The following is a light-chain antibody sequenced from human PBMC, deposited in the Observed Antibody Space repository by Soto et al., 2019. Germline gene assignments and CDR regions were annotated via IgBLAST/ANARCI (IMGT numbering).Light chain of an antibody. V-gene: IGKV3-15*01. CDR3: LQFKNSPLT. Sequence: EIVMTQSPATLSVSPGERVTLSCWASQSVGSNLAWYQRKPGQAPRLLIYGASTRATGIPARFSGSGSGTQFTLTISSLQSEDFAVYYCLQFKNSPLTFCGGTKVEIK. CDR2: GAS. CDR1: QSVGSN. J-gene: IGKJ4*01.